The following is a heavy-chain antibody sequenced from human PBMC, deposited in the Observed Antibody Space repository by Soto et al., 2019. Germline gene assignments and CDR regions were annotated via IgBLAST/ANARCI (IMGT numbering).Heavy chain of an antibody. J-gene: IGHJ2*01. V-gene: IGHV1-8*01. CDR3: ARGLVVVSATYWYFDL. D-gene: IGHD2-15*01. CDR1: GYTFTSYD. Sequence: QVQLVQSGAEVKKPGASVKVSCKASGYTFTSYDINWVRQAAGQGLEWIGWMNPNSGKAVYAQKVQGRVTMAGTTSISTAYMELSSLRSDDTAVYFCARGLVVVSATYWYFDLWGRGTLVTVSS. CDR2: MNPNSGKA.